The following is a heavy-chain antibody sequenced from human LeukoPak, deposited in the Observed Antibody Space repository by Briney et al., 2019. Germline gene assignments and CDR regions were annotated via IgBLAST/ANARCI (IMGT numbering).Heavy chain of an antibody. Sequence: GGSLRLSCAASGFTFSSYAMHWVRQAPGKGLEYVSAISSNGGSTYYANSVKGRFTISRDNSKNTLYLQTGSLRAEDMAVYYCARGAYGSGSYFSDYWGQGTLVTVSS. CDR2: ISSNGGST. J-gene: IGHJ4*02. D-gene: IGHD3-10*01. CDR3: ARGAYGSGSYFSDY. V-gene: IGHV3-64*01. CDR1: GFTFSSYA.